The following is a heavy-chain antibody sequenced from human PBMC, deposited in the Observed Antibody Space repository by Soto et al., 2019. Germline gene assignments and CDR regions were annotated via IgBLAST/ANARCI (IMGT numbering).Heavy chain of an antibody. Sequence: PGGSLRLSFAASGFTFSDYYMSWIRQAPVKGLEWVSYISSSSYTNYADSVKGRFTISRDNAKNSLYLQMNSLRAEDTAVYYCARGSITIFGVARTDYGMDVWGQGTTVTVSS. CDR2: ISSSSYT. J-gene: IGHJ6*02. CDR1: GFTFSDYY. CDR3: ARGSITIFGVARTDYGMDV. D-gene: IGHD3-3*01. V-gene: IGHV3-11*06.